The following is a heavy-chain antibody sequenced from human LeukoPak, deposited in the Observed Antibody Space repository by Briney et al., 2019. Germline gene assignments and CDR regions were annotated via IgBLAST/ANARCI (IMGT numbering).Heavy chain of an antibody. CDR2: ISSDSNYI. V-gene: IGHV3-21*01. J-gene: IGHJ5*02. D-gene: IGHD3-9*01. Sequence: GGSLRLSCAASGFTFSSYTMNWVRQAPGKGLEWVSSISSDSNYIYYADSVKGRFTISRDNAWNSLYLQMNSLRAEDTAVYYCARKENILTGYYDHWGQGALVTVSS. CDR1: GFTFSSYT. CDR3: ARKENILTGYYDH.